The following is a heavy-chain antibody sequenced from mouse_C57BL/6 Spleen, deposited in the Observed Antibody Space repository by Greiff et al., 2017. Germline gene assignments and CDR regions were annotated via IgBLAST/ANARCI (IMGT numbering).Heavy chain of an antibody. J-gene: IGHJ4*01. CDR2: INPSNGGT. Sequence: VQLQQPGTELVKPGASVKLSCKASGYTFTSYWMHWVKQRPGQGLEWIGNINPSNGGTNYNEKFKSKATLTVDKSSSTAYMQLSSLTSEDCAVYYGARGVDYHGSSYNAMDYWGQGTSVTVSS. V-gene: IGHV1-53*01. D-gene: IGHD1-1*01. CDR1: GYTFTSYW. CDR3: ARGVDYHGSSYNAMDY.